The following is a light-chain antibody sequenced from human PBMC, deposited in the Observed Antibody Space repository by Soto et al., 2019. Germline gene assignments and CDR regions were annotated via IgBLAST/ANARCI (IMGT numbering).Light chain of an antibody. CDR1: RSNIETEH. CDR2: DND. CDR3: GTWDTSLRVVV. J-gene: IGLJ2*01. Sequence: QSVLTQPPSLSAAPGQKITITCSGSRSNIETEHVSWYQQLPGTAPKLLIYDNDERPSGIPDRFSGSKSGTSATLGITGLQTGDEAEYFCGTWDTSLRVVVFGGGTKLTVL. V-gene: IGLV1-51*01.